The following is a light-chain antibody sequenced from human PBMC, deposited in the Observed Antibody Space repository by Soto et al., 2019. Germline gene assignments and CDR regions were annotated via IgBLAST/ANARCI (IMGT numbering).Light chain of an antibody. Sequence: DVQMTQASSSLSASVGDRVTITCRASRNIWTYLNWYQQKAGKAPSLLIYDASTLQAGVPSRFSGSCSGTDFSLTISSVQPEDFASYYCQQSFFMPRTFGQGTKLEIK. CDR1: RNIWTY. J-gene: IGKJ2*02. CDR2: DAS. V-gene: IGKV1-39*01. CDR3: QQSFFMPRT.